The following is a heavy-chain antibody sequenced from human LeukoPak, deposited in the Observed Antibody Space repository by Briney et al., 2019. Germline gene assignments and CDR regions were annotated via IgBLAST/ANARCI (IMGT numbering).Heavy chain of an antibody. CDR1: GGSISSYY. J-gene: IGHJ4*02. Sequence: SETLSLTCTVSGGSISSYYWSWVRQPPGKGLEWIGFVYYTGSTNYSPSLKSRVTISVDTSKNQFSLKLGSVTAADTAVYYCATLTPSSIVVVTAVLDWGQGTLVTVSS. CDR3: ATLTPSSIVVVTAVLD. CDR2: VYYTGST. D-gene: IGHD2-21*02. V-gene: IGHV4-59*12.